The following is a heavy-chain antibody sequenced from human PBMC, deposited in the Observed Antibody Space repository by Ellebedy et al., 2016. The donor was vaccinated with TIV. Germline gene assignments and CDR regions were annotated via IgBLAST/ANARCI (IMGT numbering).Heavy chain of an antibody. CDR2: FTLSGGNT. CDR3: AKVRSVYENYAFDM. D-gene: IGHD5/OR15-5a*01. J-gene: IGHJ3*02. V-gene: IGHV3-23*01. Sequence: GESLKISCAASGFHLRSHAMSWVRQAPGKGLEWVSAFTLSGGNTYYADSVKGRFTISGDNSENTVYLQMNSLRVEDTAVYYCAKVRSVYENYAFDMWGKGTMVTVSS. CDR1: GFHLRSHA.